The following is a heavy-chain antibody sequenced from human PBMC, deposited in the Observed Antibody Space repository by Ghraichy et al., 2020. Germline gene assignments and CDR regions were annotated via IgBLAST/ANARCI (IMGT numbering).Heavy chain of an antibody. J-gene: IGHJ6*02. Sequence: SETLSLTCTVSGASISGFYWSWIRQPPGKGLEWIGHIYYSGTTNYSPSLKSRLTLSVDRSQNLVSLRLSSVTSADTAVYYCARVPTTFGLAPWGMDIWVQWTTVSVS. CDR1: GASISGFY. CDR2: IYYSGTT. CDR3: ARVPTTFGLAPWGMDI. D-gene: IGHD3-16*01. V-gene: IGHV4-59*01.